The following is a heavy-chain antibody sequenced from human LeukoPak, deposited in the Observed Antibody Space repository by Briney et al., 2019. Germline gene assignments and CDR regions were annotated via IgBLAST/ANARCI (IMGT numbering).Heavy chain of an antibody. CDR3: AREGVPYYDFRKELHY. V-gene: IGHV3-21*01. D-gene: IGHD3-3*01. J-gene: IGHJ4*02. Sequence: GGSLRLSCAASGFTFSSYSMNWVRQAPGKGLEWVSSISSSSSYIYYADSVKGRFTISRDNAKNSLYLQMNSLRAEDTAVYYCAREGVPYYDFRKELHYWGQGTLVTVSS. CDR2: ISSSSSYI. CDR1: GFTFSSYS.